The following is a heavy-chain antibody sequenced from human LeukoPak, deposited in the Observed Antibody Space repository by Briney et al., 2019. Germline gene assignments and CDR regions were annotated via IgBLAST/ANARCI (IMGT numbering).Heavy chain of an antibody. Sequence: AGGSLRLSCAASGFTFSSYAMSWVRQAPGKGLEWVSAISGSGGSTYYADSVKGRFTISRDNSKNTLYLQMNSLRAEDTAVYYCAKGARFLNYYGMDVWGQGTTVTVSS. J-gene: IGHJ6*02. D-gene: IGHD3-3*01. V-gene: IGHV3-23*01. CDR3: AKGARFLNYYGMDV. CDR1: GFTFSSYA. CDR2: ISGSGGST.